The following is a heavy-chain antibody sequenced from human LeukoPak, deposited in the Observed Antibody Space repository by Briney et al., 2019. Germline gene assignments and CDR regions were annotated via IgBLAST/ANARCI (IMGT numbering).Heavy chain of an antibody. Sequence: GGSLRLSCAASGFTFSSYAMHWVRQAPGKGLEWVAVISYDGSSKYYADSVKGRFTISRDNSKNTLYLQMNSLRAEDTAVYYCARAEEGFLDYWGQGTLVTVSS. J-gene: IGHJ4*02. D-gene: IGHD2-21*01. CDR2: ISYDGSSK. V-gene: IGHV3-30*04. CDR3: ARAEEGFLDY. CDR1: GFTFSSYA.